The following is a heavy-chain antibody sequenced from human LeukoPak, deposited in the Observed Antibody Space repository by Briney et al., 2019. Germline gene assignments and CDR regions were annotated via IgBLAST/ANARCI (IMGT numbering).Heavy chain of an antibody. CDR3: ARLEASTVHFDY. J-gene: IGHJ4*02. V-gene: IGHV4-34*01. D-gene: IGHD2-15*01. Sequence: SETLSLTCAVYGGSFSGYYWSWIRQPPGKGLEWIGEINHSGSTNYNPSLKSRVTISVDTSKNQFSLKLSSVTAADTAVYFCARLEASTVHFDYWGQGTLVTVSS. CDR1: GGSFSGYY. CDR2: INHSGST.